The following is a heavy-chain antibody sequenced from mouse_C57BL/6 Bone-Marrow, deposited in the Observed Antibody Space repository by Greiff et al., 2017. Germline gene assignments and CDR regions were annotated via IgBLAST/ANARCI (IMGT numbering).Heavy chain of an antibody. V-gene: IGHV2-6*01. CDR1: GFSLTSYG. CDR2: IWGVGST. CDR3: ASGYDAMDY. J-gene: IGHJ4*01. Sequence: QVHVKQSGPGLVAPSQSLSITCTVSGFSLTSYGVDWVRQSPGKGLEWLGVIWGVGSTNYNSALKSRLSISKDNSKSQVFLKMNSLQTDDTAMYYCASGYDAMDYWGQGTSVTVSS. D-gene: IGHD1-1*02.